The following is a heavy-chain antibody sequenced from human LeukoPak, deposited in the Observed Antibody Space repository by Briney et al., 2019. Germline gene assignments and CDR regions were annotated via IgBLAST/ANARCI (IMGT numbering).Heavy chain of an antibody. J-gene: IGHJ6*02. CDR1: GFTFSTYA. CDR2: ISGSGGNT. Sequence: GESLRLSCAASGFTFSTYAMTWVRQAPGKGLDWVAVISGSGGNTYYADSVKGRFTISRDNSKNTLYLQMNSLRAEDTAVYYCARYYGSGRGYYGLDVWGQGTTVTVSS. V-gene: IGHV3-23*01. CDR3: ARYYGSGRGYYGLDV. D-gene: IGHD3-10*01.